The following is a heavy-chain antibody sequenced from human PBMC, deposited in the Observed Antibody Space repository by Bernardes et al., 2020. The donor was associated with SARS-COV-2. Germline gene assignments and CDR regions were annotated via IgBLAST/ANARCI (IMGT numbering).Heavy chain of an antibody. D-gene: IGHD3-10*01. CDR1: GFSLSTSGVG. CDR2: IYWNDDK. V-gene: IGHV2-5*01. Sequence: SGPTLVKPTQTLTLTCTFSGFSLSTSGVGVGWIRQPPGKALEWPALIYWNDDKRYSPSLKSRLTITKDTSKNQVVLTMTNMDPVDTATYYCAHRRESVLLWFGEPMGGFDYWGQGTLVTVSS. J-gene: IGHJ4*02. CDR3: AHRRESVLLWFGEPMGGFDY.